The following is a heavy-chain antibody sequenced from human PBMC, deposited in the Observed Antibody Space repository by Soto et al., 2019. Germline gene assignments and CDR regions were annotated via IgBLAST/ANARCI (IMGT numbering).Heavy chain of an antibody. CDR3: ARHKVVPKLIDY. V-gene: IGHV4-39*01. CDR1: GGSISSSSYY. J-gene: IGHJ4*02. Sequence: PSETLSLTCTVSGGSISSSSYYWGWIRQPPGKGLEWIGSIYYSGSTYYNPSLKSRVTISVDTSKNQFSLKLSSVTAADTAVYYCARHKVVPKLIDYWGQGTLVTVSS. CDR2: IYYSGST. D-gene: IGHD2-2*01.